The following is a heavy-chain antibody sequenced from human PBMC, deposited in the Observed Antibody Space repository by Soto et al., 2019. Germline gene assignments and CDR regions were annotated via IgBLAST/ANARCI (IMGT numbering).Heavy chain of an antibody. Sequence: QLQLEESGPGLVKPSETLSLTCTVSGGSINNSTSFWGWVRQSPLKGLEWIATINYRWPAEYNPSLKSRVTISVDRSRNLLFLQMKYVTAPDTAMYYCANYFMSRPWFDTWGQGTLITVSS. CDR1: GGSINNSTSF. CDR3: ANYFMSRPWFDT. J-gene: IGHJ5*02. V-gene: IGHV4-39*02. CDR2: INYRWPA. D-gene: IGHD6-6*01.